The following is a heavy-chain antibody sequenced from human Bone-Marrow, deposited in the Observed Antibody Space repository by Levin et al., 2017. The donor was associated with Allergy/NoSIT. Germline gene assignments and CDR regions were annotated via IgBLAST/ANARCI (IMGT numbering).Heavy chain of an antibody. CDR1: GYSFTTYG. Sequence: GESLKISCKPSGYSFTTYGISWVRQAPGLGLEYMGWISPYNGDTNYAQKLQGRVTMTTDTSTTTAYMELRSLTSDDTAVYYCARAPLGFLDYWGQGTRVTVSS. J-gene: IGHJ4*02. V-gene: IGHV1-18*01. CDR2: ISPYNGDT. CDR3: ARAPLGFLDY.